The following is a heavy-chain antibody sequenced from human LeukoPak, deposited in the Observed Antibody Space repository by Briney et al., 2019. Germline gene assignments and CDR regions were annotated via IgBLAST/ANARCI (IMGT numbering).Heavy chain of an antibody. J-gene: IGHJ4*02. CDR1: GFTFSNY. CDR2: IYYSGST. Sequence: GSLRLSCATSGFTFSNYWSWIRQPPGKGLEWIGYIYYSGSTNYNPSLKSRVTISVDTSKNQISLKLSSVTAADTAVYYCARVGVTQGYYFDYWGQGTLVTVSS. V-gene: IGHV4-59*01. CDR3: ARVGVTQGYYFDY. D-gene: IGHD4-23*01.